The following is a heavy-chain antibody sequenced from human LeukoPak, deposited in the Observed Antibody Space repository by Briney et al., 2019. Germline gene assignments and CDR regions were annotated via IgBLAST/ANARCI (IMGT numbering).Heavy chain of an antibody. D-gene: IGHD3-10*01. CDR2: IGTAGDP. V-gene: IGHV3-13*05. CDR3: ARGYGSGSSLRDAFDI. J-gene: IGHJ3*02. CDR1: GFTFSSYD. Sequence: GGSLRLSCAASGFTFSSYDMHWVRRATGKGLEWVSAIGTAGDPYYPGSVKGRFTISRENAKNSLYLQMNSLRAGDTAVYYCARGYGSGSSLRDAFDIWGQGTMVTVSS.